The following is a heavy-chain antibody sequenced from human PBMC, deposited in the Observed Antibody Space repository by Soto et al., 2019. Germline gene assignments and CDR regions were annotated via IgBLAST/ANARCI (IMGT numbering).Heavy chain of an antibody. CDR3: ARVTGDGYNDGD. CDR2: INHSGST. V-gene: IGHV4-34*01. J-gene: IGHJ4*02. CDR1: GGSFSGYY. D-gene: IGHD5-12*01. Sequence: QVQLQQWGAGLLKPSETLSLTCAVYGGSFSGYYWSWIRQPPGKGLEWIGEINHSGSTNYNPSLKSRVPISVDTSKSRSALKLSSVTAADTAVYYGARVTGDGYNDGDWGQGTLVTVSS.